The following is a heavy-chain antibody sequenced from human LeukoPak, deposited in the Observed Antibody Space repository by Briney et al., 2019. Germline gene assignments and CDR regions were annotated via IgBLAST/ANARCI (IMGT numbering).Heavy chain of an antibody. Sequence: SETLSLTCTVSGASISSYYWSWIRQPPRKGLEWIGYIYYSGSTNYNPSLKSRVTISVDTSKNQFSLKLNSVTAADTAVYYCARSRSSSWFLFDYWGQGTLVTVSS. CDR3: ARSRSSSWFLFDY. V-gene: IGHV4-59*01. J-gene: IGHJ4*02. D-gene: IGHD6-13*01. CDR2: IYYSGST. CDR1: GASISSYY.